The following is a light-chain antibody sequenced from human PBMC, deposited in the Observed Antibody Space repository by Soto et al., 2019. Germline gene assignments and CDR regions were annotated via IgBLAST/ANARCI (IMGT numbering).Light chain of an antibody. J-gene: IGKJ1*01. Sequence: DIQMTQSPSTLSASVGDRVTIPCRASQSISTWLAWYQQKPGTAPKLLIYKASSLQSGVPSRFRGSGSGTEFTLTISSLQPDDFATYYCQQYNSYSRTFGQGTKVEVK. V-gene: IGKV1-5*03. CDR1: QSISTW. CDR3: QQYNSYSRT. CDR2: KAS.